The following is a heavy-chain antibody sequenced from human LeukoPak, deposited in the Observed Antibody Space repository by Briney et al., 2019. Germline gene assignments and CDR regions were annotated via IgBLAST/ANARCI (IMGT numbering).Heavy chain of an antibody. V-gene: IGHV3-15*01. CDR2: IKSKTDGGTT. CDR1: GFTFSNAW. Sequence: GGSLRLSCAASGFTFSNAWMSWVRQAPGKGLEWVGRIKSKTDGGTTDYAAPVKGRFTISRDDSKNTLYLQMNSLKTEDTAVYYCARGGGGWYARNWFDPWGQGTLVTVSS. D-gene: IGHD6-19*01. CDR3: ARGGGGWYARNWFDP. J-gene: IGHJ5*02.